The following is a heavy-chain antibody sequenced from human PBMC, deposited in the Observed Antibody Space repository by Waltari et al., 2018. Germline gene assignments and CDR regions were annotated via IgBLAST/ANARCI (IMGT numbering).Heavy chain of an antibody. V-gene: IGHV1-69*01. J-gene: IGHJ4*02. Sequence: QVQLVQSGPEVKKPGSSVKVSCKASGGTFSRYDISWVRQAPGQGLEWMAGITPMFGTSNHAQKFQGRVTITADESTSTVHMELRSLRSEDTAIYYCARGFSYDTTGYYYYYWGQGTLVTVSS. CDR1: GGTFSRYD. CDR3: ARGFSYDTTGYYYYY. D-gene: IGHD3-22*01. CDR2: ITPMFGTS.